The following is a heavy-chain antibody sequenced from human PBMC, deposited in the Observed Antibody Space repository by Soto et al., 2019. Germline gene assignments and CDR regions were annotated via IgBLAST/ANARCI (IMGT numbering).Heavy chain of an antibody. D-gene: IGHD2-2*01. Sequence: EVQLVQSGGDLVQPGRSLRLSCVASGFTFSTYWMTWVRQAPGMGLEWVAGIKEDASEELYVDSVKGRFSVSRDNAKNSLYLQTNSLSAEDTAVCYCATAISSPFSNFDYWGQGSMVTVSS. CDR1: GFTFSTYW. CDR3: ATAISSPFSNFDY. V-gene: IGHV3-7*01. CDR2: IKEDASEE. J-gene: IGHJ4*02.